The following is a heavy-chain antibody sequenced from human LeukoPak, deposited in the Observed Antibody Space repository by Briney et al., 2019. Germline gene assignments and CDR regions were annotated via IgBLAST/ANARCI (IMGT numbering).Heavy chain of an antibody. CDR2: IYYSGST. D-gene: IGHD1-26*01. CDR1: GGSISSSSYY. J-gene: IGHJ6*03. CDR3: ARTGGSFYFYYYMDV. Sequence: SETLSLTCTVSGGSISSSSYYWGWIRQPPGKGLEWIGSIYYSGSTYYNPSLKSRVTISVDMSKNQFSLKLSSVTAADTAVYYCARTGGSFYFYYYMDVWGKGTTVTVSS. V-gene: IGHV4-39*07.